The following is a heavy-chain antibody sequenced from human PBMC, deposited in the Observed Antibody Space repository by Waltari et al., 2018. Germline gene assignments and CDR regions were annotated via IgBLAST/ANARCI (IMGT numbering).Heavy chain of an antibody. D-gene: IGHD3-3*01. Sequence: QVQLVQSGAEVKKPGASVKVSCKASGYTFTGYYMHWVRQAPGQGLEWMGWINPNSGGTNYAQKFQGRVTMTRETSISTAYMELSRLRSDDTAVYYCARSHSSSIFGVVTQNYYYYGMDVWGQGTTVTVSS. CDR3: ARSHSSSIFGVVTQNYYYYGMDV. CDR2: INPNSGGT. J-gene: IGHJ6*02. V-gene: IGHV1-2*02. CDR1: GYTFTGYY.